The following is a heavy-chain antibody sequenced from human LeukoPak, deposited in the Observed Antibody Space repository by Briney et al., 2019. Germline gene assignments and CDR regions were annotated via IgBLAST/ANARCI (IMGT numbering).Heavy chain of an antibody. CDR2: INPSGGST. Sequence: ASVKVSCKASGYTFTSYYIHWVRQAPGQGLEWMGIINPSGGSTSYAQKFQGRVTMTRDMSTSTVYMELGSLRSEDTAVYYCARDGHSVCSSTSCLDYWGQGTLVTVSS. D-gene: IGHD2-2*01. CDR1: GYTFTSYY. J-gene: IGHJ4*02. CDR3: ARDGHSVCSSTSCLDY. V-gene: IGHV1-46*01.